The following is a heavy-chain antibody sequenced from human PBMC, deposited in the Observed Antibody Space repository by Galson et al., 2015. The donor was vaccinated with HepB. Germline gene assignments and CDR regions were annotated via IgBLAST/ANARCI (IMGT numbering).Heavy chain of an antibody. CDR1: GFTFSSYS. Sequence: LRLSCAASGFTFSSYSMNWVRQAPGKGLEWVSSISSSSSYIYYADSVKGRYTISRDNAKNSLYLQMNSLRAEDTAVYYCARGGWRWLQLDAFDIWGQGTMVTVSS. CDR2: ISSSSSYI. V-gene: IGHV3-21*01. CDR3: ARGGWRWLQLDAFDI. D-gene: IGHD5-24*01. J-gene: IGHJ3*02.